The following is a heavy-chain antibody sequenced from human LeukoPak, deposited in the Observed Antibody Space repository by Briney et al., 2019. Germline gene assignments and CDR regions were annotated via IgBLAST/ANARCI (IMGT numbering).Heavy chain of an antibody. CDR3: ARTPLPDIVVVPAAVSFDY. D-gene: IGHD2-2*01. J-gene: IGHJ4*02. V-gene: IGHV1-18*01. CDR2: ISAYNGNT. CDR1: GGTFSSYA. Sequence: GASVKVSCKASGGTFSSYAISWVRQAPGQGLEWMGWISAYNGNTNYAQKLQGRVTMTTDTSTSTAYMELRSLRSDDTAVYYCARTPLPDIVVVPAAVSFDYWGQGTLVTVSS.